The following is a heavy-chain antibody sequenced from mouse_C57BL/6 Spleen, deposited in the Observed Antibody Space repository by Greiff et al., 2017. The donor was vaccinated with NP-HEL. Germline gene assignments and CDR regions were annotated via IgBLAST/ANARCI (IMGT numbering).Heavy chain of an antibody. CDR2: IYPSDSET. Sequence: QVQLQQSGAELAKPGASVKLSCKASGYTFTSYWMHWVKQRPGQGLEWISNIYPSDSETHYNQKFKDKATLTVDKSSSTAYMQLSSLTSEDSAVYYCARRGYSPVCFAYWGQGTLVTVSA. V-gene: IGHV1-61*01. CDR1: GYTFTSYW. CDR3: ARRGYSPVCFAY. D-gene: IGHD2-12*01. J-gene: IGHJ3*01.